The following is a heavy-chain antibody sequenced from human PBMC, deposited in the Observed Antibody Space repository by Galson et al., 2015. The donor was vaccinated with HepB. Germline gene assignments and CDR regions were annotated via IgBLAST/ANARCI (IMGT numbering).Heavy chain of an antibody. CDR1: GYSFTSYW. Sequence: QSGAEVKKPGESLKISCKGSGYSFTSYWIGWVRQMPGKGLEWMGIIYPGDSDTRYSPSFQGQVTISADKSISTAYLQWSSLKASDTAMYYCARQAVEMATIGYFDYWGQGTLVTVSS. J-gene: IGHJ4*02. CDR2: IYPGDSDT. V-gene: IGHV5-51*01. D-gene: IGHD5-24*01. CDR3: ARQAVEMATIGYFDY.